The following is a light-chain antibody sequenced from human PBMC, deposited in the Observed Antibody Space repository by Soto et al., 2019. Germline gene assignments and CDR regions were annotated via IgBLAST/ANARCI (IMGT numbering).Light chain of an antibody. CDR3: QQYGSSPGT. Sequence: EIVLTQSPGTLSLSPGERATLSCRASQSVSSSYLAWYQQKPGQAPRLLIYDASSRATGIPDRFSGSGSGTDFTLTISRLEPEDFAVYYCQQYGSSPGTFGLGTRLEIK. V-gene: IGKV3-20*01. CDR1: QSVSSSY. J-gene: IGKJ5*01. CDR2: DAS.